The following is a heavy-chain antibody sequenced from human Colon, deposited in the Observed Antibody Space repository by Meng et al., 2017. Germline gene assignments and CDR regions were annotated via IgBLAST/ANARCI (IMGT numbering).Heavy chain of an antibody. CDR3: ARHISILGQRGFDY. V-gene: IGHV4-4*02. J-gene: IGHJ4*02. CDR1: GGSISSNW. CDR2: FFHTGRT. Sequence: QLRESGPGLVKPSGTLSLTCAVSGGSISSNWWSWVRQPPGKGLEWIGEFFHTGRTNYDPSLKSRVTISVDKSNNQFSLKLTSVTAADTAVYYCARHISILGQRGFDYWGQGTLVTVSS. D-gene: IGHD3/OR15-3a*01.